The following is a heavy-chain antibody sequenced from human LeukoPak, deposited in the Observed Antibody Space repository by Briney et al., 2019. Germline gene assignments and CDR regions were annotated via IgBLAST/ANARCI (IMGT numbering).Heavy chain of an antibody. CDR3: AKDLSRAHYYGVDV. V-gene: IGHV3-30*18. CDR1: GFTFTSYG. J-gene: IGHJ6*02. CDR2: ISYDGSDQ. Sequence: GGSLRLSCAASGFTFTSYGMHWVRQAPGKGLEWVAVISYDGSDQYYADSVKGRFTISRDNSKNTLHLQMNSLRAEDTALYYCAKDLSRAHYYGVDVWGQGTTVTVSS. D-gene: IGHD3-3*02.